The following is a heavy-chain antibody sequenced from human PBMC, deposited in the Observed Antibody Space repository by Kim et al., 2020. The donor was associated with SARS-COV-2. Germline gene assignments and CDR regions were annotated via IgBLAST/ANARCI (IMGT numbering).Heavy chain of an antibody. Sequence: SLRLSCAASGFTFDDYAMHWVRQAPGKGLEWVSGISWNSGNIGYADSVKGRFTISRDNAKNSLYLQMNSLRAEDTALYYCAKDRYGGNSGYFDLWGRGTLVTVSS. CDR3: AKDRYGGNSGYFDL. CDR2: ISWNSGNI. J-gene: IGHJ2*01. CDR1: GFTFDDYA. D-gene: IGHD4-17*01. V-gene: IGHV3-9*01.